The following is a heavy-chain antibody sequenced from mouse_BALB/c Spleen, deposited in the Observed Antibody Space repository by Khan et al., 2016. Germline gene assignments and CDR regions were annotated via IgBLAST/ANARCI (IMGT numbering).Heavy chain of an antibody. V-gene: IGHV2-6-4*01. CDR3: ARSLLWPAMDY. Sequence: VQLQESGPGLVAPSQSLSITCTVSGFSLSRYPVHWIRQPPGKGLEWLGMIWGGGNTDNNSAFKSRLSVSTDNSNTHVFLKLNSLQNEDTAMYYCARSLLWPAMDYWGPGTSVTVSS. CDR2: IWGGGNT. CDR1: GFSLSRYP. D-gene: IGHD2-10*01. J-gene: IGHJ4*01.